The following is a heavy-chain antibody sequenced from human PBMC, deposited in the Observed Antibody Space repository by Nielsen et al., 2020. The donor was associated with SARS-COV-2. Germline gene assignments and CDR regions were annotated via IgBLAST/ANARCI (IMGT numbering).Heavy chain of an antibody. Sequence: ASVKVSCKASGYTFSNYGISWVRQAPGQGPEWMGWISGYNGDTNYAQKFQGRVTMTRDTSTSTAYMELGSLRSDDTVVYYCARPITNNYYYYYMDVWGRGTTVTVSS. CDR3: ARPITNNYYYYYMDV. J-gene: IGHJ6*03. V-gene: IGHV1-18*04. D-gene: IGHD1-1*01. CDR2: ISGYNGDT. CDR1: GYTFSNYG.